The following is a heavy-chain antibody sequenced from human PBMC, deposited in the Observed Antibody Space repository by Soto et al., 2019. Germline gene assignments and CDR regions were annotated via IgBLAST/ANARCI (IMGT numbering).Heavy chain of an antibody. D-gene: IGHD5-18*01. Sequence: GGSLRLSCAASGFTFSSYAMSWVRPAPGKGLEWVSAISGSGGSTYYADSVKGRFTISRDNSKNTLYLQMNSLRAEDTAVYYCAKEASPAARGSYYFDYWGQGTLVTVSS. J-gene: IGHJ4*02. CDR2: ISGSGGST. CDR3: AKEASPAARGSYYFDY. V-gene: IGHV3-23*01. CDR1: GFTFSSYA.